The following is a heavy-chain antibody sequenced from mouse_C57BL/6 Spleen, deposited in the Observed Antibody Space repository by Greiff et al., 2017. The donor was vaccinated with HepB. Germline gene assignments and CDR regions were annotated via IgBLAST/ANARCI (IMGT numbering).Heavy chain of an antibody. D-gene: IGHD2-1*01. Sequence: EVQGVESEGGLVQPGSSMKLSCTASGFTFSDYYMAWVRQVTEKGLEWVANINYDGSSTYYLDSLKSRFIISRDNAKNILYLQMSSLKSEDTATYYCARDSYGNYGEGAMDYWGQGTSVTVSS. V-gene: IGHV5-16*01. J-gene: IGHJ4*01. CDR2: INYDGSST. CDR1: GFTFSDYY. CDR3: ARDSYGNYGEGAMDY.